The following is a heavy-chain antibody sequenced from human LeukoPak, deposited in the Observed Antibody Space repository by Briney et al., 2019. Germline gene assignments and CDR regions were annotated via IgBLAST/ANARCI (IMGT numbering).Heavy chain of an antibody. CDR2: IHHGGRT. Sequence: SETLSLTCAVYGGSFSGYYWSWIRQPPGEGLEWIGEIHHGGRTSHNPSLKSRVTISVDTSKNQFSLTLTSVTAADTAVYYCAGSRNGSYYGVYYWGQGTLVTVSS. J-gene: IGHJ4*02. CDR3: AGSRNGSYYGVYY. CDR1: GGSFSGYY. D-gene: IGHD1-26*01. V-gene: IGHV4-34*01.